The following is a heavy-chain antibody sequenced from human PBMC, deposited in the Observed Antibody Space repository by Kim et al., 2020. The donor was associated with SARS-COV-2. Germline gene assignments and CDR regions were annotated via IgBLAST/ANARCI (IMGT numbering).Heavy chain of an antibody. J-gene: IGHJ3*02. CDR1: GFTFSTYA. D-gene: IGHD5-12*01. V-gene: IGHV3-30-3*01. Sequence: GGSLRLSCAASGFTFSTYAMHWVRQAPGKGLEWVAVILYDGSNKYYADSVKGRFTISSDNSKNTLYLQMNSLRAEDTAVYYCARGDGYIAAFDIWGQGTMVTVSS. CDR3: ARGDGYIAAFDI. CDR2: ILYDGSNK.